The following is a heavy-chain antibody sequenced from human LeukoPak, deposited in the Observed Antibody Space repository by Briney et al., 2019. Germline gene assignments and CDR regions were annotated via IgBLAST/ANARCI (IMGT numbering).Heavy chain of an antibody. CDR2: THHSGST. CDR3: AGLTTETLHFDY. D-gene: IGHD1-1*01. CDR1: GDSVSGYY. Sequence: SETLSLTCIVSGDSVSGYYWNWIRQPPGKGLEWIGYTHHSGSTLYNPSLKSRVTTSVDTSKNQFSLKLSSVTAADTAVYYCAGLTTETLHFDYWGQGTLVTVSS. J-gene: IGHJ4*02. V-gene: IGHV4-59*02.